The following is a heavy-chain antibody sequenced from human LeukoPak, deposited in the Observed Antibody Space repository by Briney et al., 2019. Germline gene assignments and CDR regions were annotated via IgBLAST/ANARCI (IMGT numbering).Heavy chain of an antibody. D-gene: IGHD4-11*01. J-gene: IGHJ4*02. CDR2: IRCDGSNK. V-gene: IGHV3-30*02. Sequence: GGSLRLSCAASGFTFSSYGMHWVRQAPGKGLEWVAFIRCDGSNKYYADSVKGRFTISRDNSKNTLYLQMNSLRAEDTAVYYCAKMSTTVNWGQGTLVTVSS. CDR1: GFTFSSYG. CDR3: AKMSTTVN.